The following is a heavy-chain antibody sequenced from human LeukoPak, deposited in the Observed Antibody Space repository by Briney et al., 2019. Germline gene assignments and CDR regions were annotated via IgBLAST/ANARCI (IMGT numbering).Heavy chain of an antibody. J-gene: IGHJ5*02. Sequence: PSETLSLTCTVSGGSISSSSYYWGWIRQPPGKGLEWIGSIYYSGSTYYNPSLKSRVTISVDTSKNQFSLKLSSVTAADTAVYYCARQQLSKFDPWGQGTLVTVSS. CDR3: ARQQLSKFDP. CDR1: GGSISSSSYY. V-gene: IGHV4-39*01. CDR2: IYYSGST. D-gene: IGHD6-6*01.